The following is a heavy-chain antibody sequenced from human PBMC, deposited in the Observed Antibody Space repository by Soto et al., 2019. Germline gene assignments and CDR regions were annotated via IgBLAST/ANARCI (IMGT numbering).Heavy chain of an antibody. CDR1: GFTFSSFS. CDR3: VNRRYTVILPHN. CDR2: INSDAFST. J-gene: IGHJ4*02. V-gene: IGHV3-64D*06. D-gene: IGHD1-20*01. Sequence: PGGSLRLSCSASGFTFSSFSMHWVRQAPGKGLEYVSGINSDAFSTYYADSVKDRFTISRDNSKNTLYLQMHSLRPDDTGVYYCVNRRYTVILPHNWGQGTLVTVSS.